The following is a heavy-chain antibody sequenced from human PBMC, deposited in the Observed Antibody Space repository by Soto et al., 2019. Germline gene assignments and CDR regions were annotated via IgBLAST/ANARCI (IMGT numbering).Heavy chain of an antibody. CDR2: IHYSGTT. CDR1: GGSMRNYF. Sequence: SETLSLTCTVSGGSMRNYFWTWIRQAPGKGLEWIGYIHYSGTTSFFPSYNPSLRSRVTISEDTSKNQFSLKLLSVTTADTAVYFCAAGEASSRNLAPYYLDFWGQGTLVTVSS. CDR3: AAGEASSRNLAPYYLDF. V-gene: IGHV4-59*01. J-gene: IGHJ4*02. D-gene: IGHD6-13*01.